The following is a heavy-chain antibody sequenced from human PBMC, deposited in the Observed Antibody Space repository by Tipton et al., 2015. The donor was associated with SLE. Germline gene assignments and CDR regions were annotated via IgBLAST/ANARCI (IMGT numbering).Heavy chain of an antibody. CDR2: MTHSGDDT. D-gene: IGHD2-15*01. CDR1: GFTLSSYV. Sequence: SLRLSCSGSGFTLSSYVIIWVRQAPGKGLEWVSTMTHSGDDTFYADSVKGRFTISRDNAKNSLYLQMNSLRAEDTAVYYCARENAYSTYFDSWGQGSLVTVSS. CDR3: ARENAYSTYFDS. V-gene: IGHV3-21*01. J-gene: IGHJ4*01.